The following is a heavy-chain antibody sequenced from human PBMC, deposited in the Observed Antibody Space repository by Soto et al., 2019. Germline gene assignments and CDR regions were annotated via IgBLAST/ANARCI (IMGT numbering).Heavy chain of an antibody. CDR3: ARDGHSSDFDY. Sequence: GVLRLSCAASGFTFSSYSMNWVRQTPGKGLEWVSYISSSSSTIYYADSVKGRFTISRDNAKNSLYLQMNSLRAEDTAVYYCARDGHSSDFDYWGQGTLVTVSS. J-gene: IGHJ4*02. CDR2: ISSSSSTI. V-gene: IGHV3-48*01. D-gene: IGHD6-19*01. CDR1: GFTFSSYS.